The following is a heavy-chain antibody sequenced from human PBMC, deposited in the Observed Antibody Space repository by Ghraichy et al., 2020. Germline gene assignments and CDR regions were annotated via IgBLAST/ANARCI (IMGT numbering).Heavy chain of an antibody. Sequence: SETLSLTCTVSGGSVSSGSYYWSWIRQPPGKGLEWIGYIYYSGSTNYNPSLKSRVTISVDTSKNQFSLKLSSVTAADTAVYYCARVFGYSGSYYTPDAFDIWGQGTMVTVSS. CDR2: IYYSGST. V-gene: IGHV4-61*01. J-gene: IGHJ3*02. CDR1: GGSVSSGSYY. CDR3: ARVFGYSGSYYTPDAFDI. D-gene: IGHD1-26*01.